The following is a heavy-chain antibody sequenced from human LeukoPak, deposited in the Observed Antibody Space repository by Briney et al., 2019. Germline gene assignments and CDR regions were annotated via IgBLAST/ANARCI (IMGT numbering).Heavy chain of an antibody. CDR2: INWSGGST. D-gene: IGHD2-2*01. J-gene: IGHJ6*02. CDR3: AIHPRYCSSTSCHVDYYYYGMDV. CDR1: GFAFDEHG. V-gene: IGHV3-20*04. Sequence: RPGGSLRLSCTASGFAFDEHGMSWVRQVPGKGLEWVSGINWSGGSTGYADPLRGRFTISRDNAKNSLYLQMNSLRAEDTAVYYCAIHPRYCSSTSCHVDYYYYGMDVWGQGTTVTVSS.